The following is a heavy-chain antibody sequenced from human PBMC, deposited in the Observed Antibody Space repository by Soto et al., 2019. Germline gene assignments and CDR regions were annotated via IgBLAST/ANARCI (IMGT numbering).Heavy chain of an antibody. CDR1: GYTFTSYA. D-gene: IGHD1-26*01. J-gene: IGHJ5*02. Sequence: ASVKVSCKASGYTFTSYAMHWVRQAPGQRLEWMGWINAGNGNTKYSQKFQGRVTITRDTSASTAYMELSSLRSEDTAVYYCARSYLEGATSPAVWFDPWGQGTLVTVSS. CDR2: INAGNGNT. CDR3: ARSYLEGATSPAVWFDP. V-gene: IGHV1-3*01.